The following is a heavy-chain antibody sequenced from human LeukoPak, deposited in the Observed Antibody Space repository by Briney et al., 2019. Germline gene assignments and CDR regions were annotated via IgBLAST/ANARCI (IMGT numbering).Heavy chain of an antibody. V-gene: IGHV1-2*02. D-gene: IGHD3-16*02. CDR3: ARDKDYVWGSYRQFDY. CDR1: GYTFTGYY. CDR2: INPNSGGT. Sequence: GASVKVSCKASGYTFTGYYMHWVRQAPGQGLEWMGWINPNSGGTDYAQKFQGRVTMTRDTSISTAYMELSRLRSDDTAVYYCARDKDYVWGSYRQFDYWGQGTLVTVSS. J-gene: IGHJ4*02.